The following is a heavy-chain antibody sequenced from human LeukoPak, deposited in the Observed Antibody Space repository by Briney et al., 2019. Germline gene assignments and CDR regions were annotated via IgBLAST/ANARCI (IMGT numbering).Heavy chain of an antibody. D-gene: IGHD4/OR15-4a*01. CDR3: ARGLFGAKDY. CDR1: GFTVSSFS. CDR2: INSDGSTT. J-gene: IGHJ4*02. V-gene: IGHV3-74*03. Sequence: PGGSLRLSCSASGFTVSSFSMHWVRQAPGKGLVWVSRINSDGSTTTYADSVKGRFTISRDNAKNTLYVQMNSLRVEDTAVYYCARGLFGAKDYWGQGTLVTVSS.